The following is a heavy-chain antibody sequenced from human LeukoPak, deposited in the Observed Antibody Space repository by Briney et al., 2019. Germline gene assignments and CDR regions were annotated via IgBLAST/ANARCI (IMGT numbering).Heavy chain of an antibody. CDR1: GGSFSGYY. Sequence: PSETLSLTCAVYGGSFSGYYWSWIRQPPGKGLEWIGEINHSGSTNYNPSLKSRVTISVDTSKNQFSLKLSSVTAADTAVYYCARQLGGWPFDYWGQGTLVTVSS. CDR3: ARQLGGWPFDY. CDR2: INHSGST. J-gene: IGHJ4*02. D-gene: IGHD3-10*01. V-gene: IGHV4-34*01.